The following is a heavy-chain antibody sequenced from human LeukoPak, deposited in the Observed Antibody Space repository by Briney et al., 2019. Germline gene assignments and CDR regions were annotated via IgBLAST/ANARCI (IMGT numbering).Heavy chain of an antibody. Sequence: PSETLSLPCTVSGYSISSGYYWGWIRQPPGEGLEWIGSIYHSGSTYYNPSLKSRVTISVDTSKNQFSLKLSSVTAADTAVYYCARVKWELLLGGNFDYWGQGTLVTVSS. CDR2: IYHSGST. CDR3: ARVKWELLLGGNFDY. J-gene: IGHJ4*02. V-gene: IGHV4-38-2*02. CDR1: GYSISSGYY. D-gene: IGHD1-26*01.